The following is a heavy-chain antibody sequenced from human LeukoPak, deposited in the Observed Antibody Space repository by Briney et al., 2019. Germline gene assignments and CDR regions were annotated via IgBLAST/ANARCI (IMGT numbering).Heavy chain of an antibody. CDR1: GGSISNYY. CDR3: ARVHSYYDILTYYFDY. D-gene: IGHD3-9*01. J-gene: IGHJ4*02. V-gene: IGHV4-59*01. CDR2: IYYSGST. Sequence: SETLSLTCTVSGGSISNYYWSWIRQPPGKGLEWIGYIYYSGSTNYNPSLKSRVTISVDTSKNQFSLKLSSVTAADTAVYYCARVHSYYDILTYYFDYWGQGTLVTVSS.